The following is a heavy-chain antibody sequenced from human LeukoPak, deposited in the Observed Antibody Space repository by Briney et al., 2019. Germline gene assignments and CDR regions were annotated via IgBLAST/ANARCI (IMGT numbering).Heavy chain of an antibody. CDR2: VSYDGGKR. J-gene: IGHJ4*02. V-gene: IGHV3-30*18. CDR3: AKGLRWFGNFYFNFFDH. CDR1: GFSFTTYG. D-gene: IGHD3-10*01. Sequence: GGSLRLSCSTSGFSFTTYGMHWVRQAPGKGLEWVAFVSYDGGKRYFADSVKGRFSISRDNSASALFLDMDSLRTEDTAVYFCAKGLRWFGNFYFNFFDHWGQGILVTVSS.